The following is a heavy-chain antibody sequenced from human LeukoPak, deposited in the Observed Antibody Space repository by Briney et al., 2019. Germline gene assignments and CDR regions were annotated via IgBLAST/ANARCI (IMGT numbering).Heavy chain of an antibody. CDR1: GYTFTSYA. D-gene: IGHD3-22*01. J-gene: IGHJ4*02. CDR2: INPSGGST. V-gene: IGHV1-46*01. CDR3: ARKGLTWYYDSSGYFAY. Sequence: ASVKVSCKASGYTFTSYAMNWVRQAPGQGLEWMGIINPSGGSTSYAQKFQGRVTMTRDTSTSTVYMELSSLRSEDTAVYYCARKGLTWYYDSSGYFAYWGQGTLVTVSS.